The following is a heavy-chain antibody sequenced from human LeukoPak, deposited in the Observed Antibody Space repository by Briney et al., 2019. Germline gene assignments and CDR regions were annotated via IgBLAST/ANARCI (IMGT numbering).Heavy chain of an antibody. J-gene: IGHJ3*02. D-gene: IGHD3-22*01. V-gene: IGHV3-7*01. CDR1: GFTFSSYW. CDR3: ARGRGGYDSSGYYYENAFDI. Sequence: GGSLRLSCAASGFTFSSYWMSWVRQAPGKGLEWVANIKKDGSEKYYVDSVKGRFTISRDNAKTSLYLQMNSLRAEDTAVYYCARGRGGYDSSGYYYENAFDIWGQGTMVTVSS. CDR2: IKKDGSEK.